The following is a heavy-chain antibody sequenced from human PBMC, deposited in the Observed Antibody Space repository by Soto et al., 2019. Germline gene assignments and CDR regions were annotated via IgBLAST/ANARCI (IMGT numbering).Heavy chain of an antibody. J-gene: IGHJ4*02. CDR1: GFNFNSYT. CDR2: ISPDGSKT. D-gene: IGHD2-8*02. CDR3: ARGLLEVMVPFDH. Sequence: QVQLVESGGGVVQPGRSLRLSCAASGFNFNSYTFNWVRQAPGKGLEWVAMISPDGSKTNYADALKGRFTISRDNSNNKVFLQMNSLTTEVSAIYFCARGLLEVMVPFDHWGQGTLVTVS. V-gene: IGHV3-30-3*01.